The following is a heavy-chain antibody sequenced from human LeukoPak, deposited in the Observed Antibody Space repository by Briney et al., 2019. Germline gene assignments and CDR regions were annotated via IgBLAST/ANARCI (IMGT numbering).Heavy chain of an antibody. J-gene: IGHJ4*02. CDR2: IRYNGSNK. CDR3: VLAGSGYDSVL. Sequence: GGSLRLSCAASGFTFSTYWMSRVRQAPGKGLEWVAFIRYNGSNKYYADSVKGRFTISRDNSKNTLYLQMNSLRAEDTAVYYCVLAGSGYDSVLWGQGTLVTVSS. D-gene: IGHD5-12*01. V-gene: IGHV3-30*02. CDR1: GFTFSTYW.